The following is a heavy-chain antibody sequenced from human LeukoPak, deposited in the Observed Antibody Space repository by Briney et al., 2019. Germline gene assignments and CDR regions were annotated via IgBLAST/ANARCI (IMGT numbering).Heavy chain of an antibody. CDR3: ARAPTRVAATPDDY. V-gene: IGHV3-21*01. CDR2: ISSSSSYI. J-gene: IGHJ4*02. D-gene: IGHD2-15*01. CDR1: GFTFSSYS. Sequence: GRSLRLSCAASGFTFSSYSMNWVRQAPGKGLEWVSSISSSSSYIYYADSVKGRFTISRDNAKNSLYLQMNSLRAEDTAVYYCARAPTRVAATPDDYWGQGTLVTVSS.